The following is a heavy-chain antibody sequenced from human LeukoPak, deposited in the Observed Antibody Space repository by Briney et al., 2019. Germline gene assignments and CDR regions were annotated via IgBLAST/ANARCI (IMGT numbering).Heavy chain of an antibody. CDR2: IYYRGST. D-gene: IGHD2-8*01. V-gene: IGHV4-59*01. CDR1: GGSNSSYY. Sequence: SESLSLIRTVSGGSNSSYYWSCIPQPPGRGLVGRGYIYYRGSTNYHPYLKSRVTISVDTSTTQFSLQLSSVTAADTAVYYCARDQPLLCGHGWFDPWGQGTLVTVSS. CDR3: ARDQPLLCGHGWFDP. J-gene: IGHJ5*02.